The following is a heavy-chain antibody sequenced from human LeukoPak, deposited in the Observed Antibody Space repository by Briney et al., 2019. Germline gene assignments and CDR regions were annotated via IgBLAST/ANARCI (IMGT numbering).Heavy chain of an antibody. CDR3: ATRPTPPYYYYYMDV. J-gene: IGHJ6*03. CDR2: IYTSGST. V-gene: IGHV4-61*02. CDR1: GGSISSGSYY. Sequence: SETLSLTCTVSGGSISSGSYYWSWIRQPAGKGLEWIGRIYTSGSTNYNPSLKSRVTISVDTSKNQFSLKLSSVTSADTAVYYCATRPTPPYYYYYMDVWAKGTTVTVSS. D-gene: IGHD4-23*01.